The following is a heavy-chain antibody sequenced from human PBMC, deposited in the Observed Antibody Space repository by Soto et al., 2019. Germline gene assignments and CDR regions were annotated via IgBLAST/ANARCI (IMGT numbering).Heavy chain of an antibody. CDR2: IKSKTDGGKT. J-gene: IGHJ4*01. CDR3: TTDSYSTIIIVRFDY. D-gene: IGHD3-22*01. Sequence: SLRLSCAASGFTFSNAWRNWVRQAPGKGLEWVGRIKSKTDGGKTDYAEPVKDRFAISRDDSNNMVYLQMNSLKIEDTAVYYCTTDSYSTIIIVRFDYWGHGTLVTVSS. CDR1: GFTFSNAW. V-gene: IGHV3-15*07.